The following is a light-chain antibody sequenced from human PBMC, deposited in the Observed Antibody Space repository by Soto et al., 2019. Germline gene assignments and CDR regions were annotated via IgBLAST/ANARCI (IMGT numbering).Light chain of an antibody. CDR1: QSVSSIY. CDR3: QQYGSSPLT. Sequence: EIVLTQSPGTLSLSPRERASLQCRASQSVSSIYLAWYQQKPGQAPRLLIYATCSRATGIPDRFSGSGSGTDSTLTISRLEPEDFAVYYCQQYGSSPLTFGAGTKVDIK. V-gene: IGKV3-20*01. CDR2: ATC. J-gene: IGKJ4*01.